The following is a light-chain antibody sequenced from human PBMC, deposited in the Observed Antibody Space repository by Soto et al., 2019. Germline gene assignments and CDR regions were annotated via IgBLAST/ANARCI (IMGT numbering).Light chain of an antibody. CDR2: DVK. J-gene: IGLJ1*01. CDR3: TWDASISARYV. V-gene: IGLV2-14*01. CDR1: SSDIGGYNY. Sequence: QSALTQPASVSGTPGQSITISCTGTSSDIGGYNYVSCYQQHPAQPTILMIYDVKRRSGGPSNLFASTKSSYTALLTISGLQDDEEAYYCSTWDASISARYVFGTGTKVTVL.